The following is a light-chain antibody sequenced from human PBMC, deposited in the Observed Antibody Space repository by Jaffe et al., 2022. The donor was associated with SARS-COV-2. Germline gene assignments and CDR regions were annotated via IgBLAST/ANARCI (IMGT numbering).Light chain of an antibody. Sequence: EIVLTQSPGTLSLSPGERATLSCRANQTISSSSLVWYQQKPGQAPRLLIYGESRRATGVPDRFSGSGSGTDFTLTISRLEPEDFAVYYCQQYGSSRVFTFGPGTKVDIK. V-gene: IGKV3-20*01. J-gene: IGKJ3*01. CDR1: QTISSSS. CDR2: GES. CDR3: QQYGSSRVFT.